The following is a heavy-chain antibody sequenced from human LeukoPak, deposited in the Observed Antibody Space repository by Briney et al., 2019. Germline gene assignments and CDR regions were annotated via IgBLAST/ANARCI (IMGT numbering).Heavy chain of an antibody. CDR3: AKGIAVAGGNWLCP. CDR1: GFTFSSYA. D-gene: IGHD6-19*01. V-gene: IGHV3-23*01. CDR2: ISASGATT. Sequence: GGSLRLSCAASGFTFSSYAMNWVRQAPGKGLEWVSVISASGATTYYADSVKGRFTISRDKSKNTLHLQLNSLRAEDTAVYYCAKGIAVAGGNWLCPWGQGTLVTVSS. J-gene: IGHJ5*02.